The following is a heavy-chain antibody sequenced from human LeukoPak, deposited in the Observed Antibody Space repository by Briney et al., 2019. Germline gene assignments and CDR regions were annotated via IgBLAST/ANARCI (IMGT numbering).Heavy chain of an antibody. Sequence: TSVTVSCKASGFTFSNSVLHWVRQARGQRPEWIGWLVVGSGDTNYAQELRGRVTVSRDMSTSTAYMELTSLRSEDTAVYYCAAELRGGHGHSPHWAQGPLVPISS. V-gene: IGHV1-58*01. D-gene: IGHD3-16*01. CDR2: LVVGSGDT. CDR3: AAELRGGHGHSPH. J-gene: IGHJ1*01. CDR1: GFTFSNSV.